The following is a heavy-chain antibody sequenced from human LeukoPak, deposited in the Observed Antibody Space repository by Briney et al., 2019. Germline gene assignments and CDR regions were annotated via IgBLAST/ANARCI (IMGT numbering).Heavy chain of an antibody. J-gene: IGHJ4*02. CDR2: INWNGGST. V-gene: IGHV3-20*04. CDR3: ARVHYYYDSSGYYYRGFDY. D-gene: IGHD3-22*01. CDR1: GFTFDDYG. Sequence: EGSLRLSCAASGFTFDDYGMSWVRQAPGKGLEWVSGINWNGGSTGYADSVKGRFTISRDNAKNSLYLQMNSLRAEDTALYYCARVHYYYDSSGYYYRGFDYWGQGTLVTVSS.